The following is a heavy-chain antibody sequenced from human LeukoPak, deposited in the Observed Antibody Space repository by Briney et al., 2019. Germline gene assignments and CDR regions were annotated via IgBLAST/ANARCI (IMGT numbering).Heavy chain of an antibody. J-gene: IGHJ3*02. CDR3: ARPQVTTEAFDT. CDR1: GYTFTGYY. V-gene: IGHV1-2*02. CDR2: FNPHSGGT. Sequence: GASVKVSCKASGYTFTGYYMHWVRQAPGQGLEWMGWFNPHSGGTNYAQKFQGRVTMTRDTSISTAYMELSRLRSDDTAVYYCARPQVTTEAFDTWGQGTMVTVSS. D-gene: IGHD4-17*01.